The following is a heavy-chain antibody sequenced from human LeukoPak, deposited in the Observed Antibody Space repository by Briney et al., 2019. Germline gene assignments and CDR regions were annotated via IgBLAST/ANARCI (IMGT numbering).Heavy chain of an antibody. Sequence: GRSLRLSCAASGFTFSSYSMNWVRQAPGKGLEWVSYISSSSSTIYYADSVKGRFTISRDNAKNSLYLQMNSLRAEDTAVYYCARDRAGYQDYWGQGTLVTVSS. V-gene: IGHV3-48*01. CDR3: ARDRAGYQDY. CDR1: GFTFSSYS. CDR2: ISSSSSTI. D-gene: IGHD2-2*01. J-gene: IGHJ4*02.